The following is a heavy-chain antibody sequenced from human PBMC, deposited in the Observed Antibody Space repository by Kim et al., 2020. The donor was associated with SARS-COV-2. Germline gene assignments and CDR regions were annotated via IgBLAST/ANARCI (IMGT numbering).Heavy chain of an antibody. Sequence: SETLSLTCTVSGGSISSYYWSWIRQPPGKGLEWIGYIYYSGSTNYNPSLKSRVTISVDTSKNQFSLKLSSVTAADTAVYYCARTPRGEAAADQGWFDPWGQGTLVTVSS. CDR3: ARTPRGEAAADQGWFDP. D-gene: IGHD6-13*01. CDR2: IYYSGST. J-gene: IGHJ5*02. V-gene: IGHV4-59*01. CDR1: GGSISSYY.